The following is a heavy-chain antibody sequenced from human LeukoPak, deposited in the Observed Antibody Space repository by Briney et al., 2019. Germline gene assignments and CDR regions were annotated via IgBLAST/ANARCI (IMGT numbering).Heavy chain of an antibody. J-gene: IGHJ2*01. CDR1: GCSITGYY. CDR3: ARRARNYYDSNGYNWIVWYFDL. V-gene: IGHV4-4*09. Sequence: PSETLSLTCTVSGCSITGYYWSWIRQPPGKGLEWIGDIYASGSTNYNPSPRSRLTISVDTSKNQFSMKLSSVTAADTAVYYCARRARNYYDSNGYNWIVWYFDLWGRGTLVTVSS. D-gene: IGHD3-22*01. CDR2: IYASGST.